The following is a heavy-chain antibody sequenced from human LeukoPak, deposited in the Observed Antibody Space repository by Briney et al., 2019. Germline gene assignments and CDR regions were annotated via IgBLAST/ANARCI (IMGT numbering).Heavy chain of an antibody. D-gene: IGHD6-19*01. V-gene: IGHV3-33*06. CDR2: VWYDGRNE. CDR1: GFTFSKYG. Sequence: GGSLRLSCAASGFTFSKYGMHWVRQAPGKGLEWVSLVWYDGRNEDYADSVKGRFTISRDNSENTLYLQMNSLRAEDTAVYYCAKAGIAVPATPEYCGQGTQVTVSS. CDR3: AKAGIAVPATPEY. J-gene: IGHJ4*02.